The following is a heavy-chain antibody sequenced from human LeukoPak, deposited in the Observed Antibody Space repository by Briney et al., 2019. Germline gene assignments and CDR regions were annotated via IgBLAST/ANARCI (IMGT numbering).Heavy chain of an antibody. CDR1: GGSISSGGYY. D-gene: IGHD7-27*01. CDR2: IYYSGST. Sequence: PSQTLSLTCTVSGGSISSGGYYWSWIRQHPGKGLEWIGYIYYSGSTYYNPSLKSRVTISVDTSKNQFSLKLSSVTAADTAVYYCARDRHPLGYYGMDVWGQGTTVTVSS. CDR3: ARDRHPLGYYGMDV. V-gene: IGHV4-30-4*08. J-gene: IGHJ6*02.